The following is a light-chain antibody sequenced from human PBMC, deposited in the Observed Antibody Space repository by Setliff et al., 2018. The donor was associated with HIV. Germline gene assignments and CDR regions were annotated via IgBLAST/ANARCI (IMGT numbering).Light chain of an antibody. J-gene: IGLJ1*01. Sequence: QSALAQPASVSGSPGQSITISCTGTSSDVGSYNLVSWYPQHTGKAPKLMIYEGSKRPSGVSNRFSGSKSCNTASLTISGLQAEDEADYYCCSYAGSSSPYVFVTGTKVTVL. CDR3: CSYAGSSSPYV. CDR2: EGS. V-gene: IGLV2-23*01. CDR1: SSDVGSYNL.